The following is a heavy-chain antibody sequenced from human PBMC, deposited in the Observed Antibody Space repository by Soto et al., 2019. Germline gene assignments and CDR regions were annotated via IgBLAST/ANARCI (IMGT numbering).Heavy chain of an antibody. J-gene: IGHJ4*02. CDR3: ARGTRAFDY. CDR1: GFTFSDYY. Sequence: EVQLVESGGGLVQPGGSLRLSCAASGFTFSDYYMDWVRQAPGKGLEWVGRTRNKANSYTTEYAASVKGRFTISRDDSKNSLYLQMNSLKIEDTAVYYCARGTRAFDYWGQGTLVTVSS. D-gene: IGHD2-2*01. CDR2: TRNKANSYTT. V-gene: IGHV3-72*01.